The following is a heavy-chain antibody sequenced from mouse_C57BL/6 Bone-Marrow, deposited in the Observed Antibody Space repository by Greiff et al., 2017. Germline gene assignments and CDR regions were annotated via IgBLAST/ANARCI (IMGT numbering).Heavy chain of an antibody. J-gene: IGHJ3*01. CDR1: GFNIKDDY. Sequence: EVQGVESGAELVGPGASVKLSCTASGFNIKDDYMHWVKQRPEQGLEWIGWIDPENGATEYASKFPGQATITADTSSNTAYLQLSSLTSEGAAVYCCTPAGDWFAYWGQGTLVTVSA. CDR2: IDPENGAT. CDR3: TPAGDWFAY. V-gene: IGHV14-4*01.